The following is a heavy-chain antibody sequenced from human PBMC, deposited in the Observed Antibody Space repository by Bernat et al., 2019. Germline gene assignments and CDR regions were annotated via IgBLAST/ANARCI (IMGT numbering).Heavy chain of an antibody. V-gene: IGHV3-7*03. J-gene: IGHJ4*02. D-gene: IGHD6-19*01. CDR2: IKQDGSEK. CDR3: AGGRYSSGWDHSYYFDY. CDR1: GFTFSSYW. Sequence: EVQLVESGGGLVQPGGSLRLSCAASGFTFSSYWMSWVRQAPGKGLEWVANIKQDGSEKYYVDSGKGRFTISRDNAKNSLYLQMNSMRDEDTAVYYCAGGRYSSGWDHSYYFDYWGQGTLVTVSS.